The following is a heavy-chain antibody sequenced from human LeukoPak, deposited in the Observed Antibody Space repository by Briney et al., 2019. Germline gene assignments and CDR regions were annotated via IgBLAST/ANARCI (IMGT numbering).Heavy chain of an antibody. D-gene: IGHD2-2*02. CDR1: GFTFGDYA. CDR3: AGYNCSSTRCYTGGFDY. V-gene: IGHV3-23*01. Sequence: GGSLRLSCTASGFTFGDYAMSWFRQAPGKGLEWVSAISGSGGSTYYADSVKGRFTISRDSSKNTLYLQMNSLRAEDTAVYYCAGYNCSSTRCYTGGFDYWGQGTLVTVSS. J-gene: IGHJ4*02. CDR2: ISGSGGST.